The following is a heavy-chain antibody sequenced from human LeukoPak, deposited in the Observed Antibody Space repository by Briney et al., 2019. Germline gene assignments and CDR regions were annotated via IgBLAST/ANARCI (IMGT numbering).Heavy chain of an antibody. V-gene: IGHV4-4*07. Sequence: SETLSLTCTVSGGSITSYYWSWIRQPAGKGLEWIGRIHSSGSTNYNPSLKSRVTMSVDTSKNQFSLKLSSVTATDTAVYYCARDTYYYDSSGYLYFDYWGQGTLVTVSS. D-gene: IGHD3-22*01. CDR3: ARDTYYYDSSGYLYFDY. CDR2: IHSSGST. J-gene: IGHJ4*02. CDR1: GGSITSYY.